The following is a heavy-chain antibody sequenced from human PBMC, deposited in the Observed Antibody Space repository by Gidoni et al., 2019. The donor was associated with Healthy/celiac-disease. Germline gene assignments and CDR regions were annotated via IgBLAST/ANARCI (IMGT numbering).Heavy chain of an antibody. CDR1: GYSISSGYY. CDR2: ICHSGST. D-gene: IGHD2-2*01. Sequence: QVQLQESGPGLVKPSETLSLTCTVSGYSISSGYYWGWIRQPPGKGLEWIGSICHSGSTYYNPSLKSRVTISVDTSKNQFSLKLSSVTAADTAVYYCARMAIVVVPAAKGGWFDPWGQGTLVTVSS. V-gene: IGHV4-38-2*02. J-gene: IGHJ5*02. CDR3: ARMAIVVVPAAKGGWFDP.